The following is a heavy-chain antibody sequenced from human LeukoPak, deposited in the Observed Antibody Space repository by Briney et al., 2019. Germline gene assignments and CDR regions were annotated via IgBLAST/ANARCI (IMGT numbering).Heavy chain of an antibody. CDR1: GYTLTDYY. J-gene: IGHJ4*01. Sequence: ASVKVSCKASGYTLTDYYLHWVRQAPGHGLKWMGWINPNSGATHYAQSFQARVTMTRDTSIGSGYMELTGLESADTAVYYCARGRRILGGPENAGDFFDFWGQGSLATVSS. CDR3: ARGRRILGGPENAGDFFDF. CDR2: INPNSGAT. D-gene: IGHD3-16*01. V-gene: IGHV1-2*02.